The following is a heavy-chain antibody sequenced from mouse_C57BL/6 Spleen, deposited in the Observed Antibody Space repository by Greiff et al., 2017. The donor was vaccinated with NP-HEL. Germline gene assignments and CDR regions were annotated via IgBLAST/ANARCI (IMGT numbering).Heavy chain of an antibody. J-gene: IGHJ4*01. D-gene: IGHD2-4*01. CDR3: ARQGDYDGYYYAMDY. V-gene: IGHV2-6-1*01. CDR2: IWSDGST. Sequence: VQLKESGPGLVAPSQSLSITCTVSGFSLTSYGVHWVRQPPGKGLEWLVVIWSDGSTTYNSALKSRLSISKDNSKSHVFLKMNLLQTDDTALYYCARQGDYDGYYYAMDYWGQGTSVTVSS. CDR1: GFSLTSYG.